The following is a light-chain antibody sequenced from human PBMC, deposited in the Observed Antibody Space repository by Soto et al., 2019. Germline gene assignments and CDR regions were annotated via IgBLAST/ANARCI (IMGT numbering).Light chain of an antibody. CDR2: KAT. CDR1: QSVRTW. V-gene: IGKV1-5*03. CDR3: QQYDNYLT. Sequence: QLTQSPSALSASVGDRVTITCRASQSVRTWLAWFQQIPGKAPKLLIYKATTLESGVPSRFSGSGSGTEFTLTISSLQPDDFATYYCQQYDNYLTFGRGTKV. J-gene: IGKJ1*01.